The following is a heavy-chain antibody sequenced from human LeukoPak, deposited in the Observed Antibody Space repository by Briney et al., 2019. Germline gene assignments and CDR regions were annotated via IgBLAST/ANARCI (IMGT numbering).Heavy chain of an antibody. V-gene: IGHV1-2*04. Sequence: ASVKVSCKASGYTFTGYYMHWVRQAPGQGLEWMGWINPNSGGTNYAQKFQGWVTMTRDTSISTAYMELSRLRSDDTAVYYCARDFGGQTKYYYYGMDVWGQGTTVTVSS. J-gene: IGHJ6*02. CDR2: INPNSGGT. D-gene: IGHD4-23*01. CDR3: ARDFGGQTKYYYYGMDV. CDR1: GYTFTGYY.